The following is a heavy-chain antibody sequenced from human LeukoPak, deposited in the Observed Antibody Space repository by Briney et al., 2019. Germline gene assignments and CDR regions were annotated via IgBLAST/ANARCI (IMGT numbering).Heavy chain of an antibody. CDR1: GFTFSSYS. CDR2: ISSSSSYI. CDR3: ARESDDAFDI. V-gene: IGHV3-21*01. Sequence: GGSLRLSCAASGFTFSSYSMNWVRQAPGKGLEWVSSISSSSSYIYYADSVKGRFTISRDNAKNSLYLQMNSLGAEDTAVYYCARESDDAFDIWGQGTMVTVSS. J-gene: IGHJ3*02.